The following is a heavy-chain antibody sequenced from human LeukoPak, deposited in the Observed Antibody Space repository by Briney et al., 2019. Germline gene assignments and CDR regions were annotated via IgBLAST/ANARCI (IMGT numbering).Heavy chain of an antibody. CDR3: GRGGRGARTKAGPPGGYYFVGLDV. CDR1: GSTFSDYG. CDR2: IVYDGSHK. Sequence: QPGGSLRLSCADSGSTFSDYGMHWVRQAPGRGLEWVAIIVYDGSHKYYSDSVKGRFTISRDNSENTLYLQMNTLRVEDTAVYYWGRGGRGARTKAGPPGGYYFVGLDVWGQGTTVTVSS. D-gene: IGHD1/OR15-1a*01. J-gene: IGHJ6*02. V-gene: IGHV3-30*03.